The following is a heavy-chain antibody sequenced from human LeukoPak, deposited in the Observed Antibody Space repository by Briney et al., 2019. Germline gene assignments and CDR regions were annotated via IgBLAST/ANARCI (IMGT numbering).Heavy chain of an antibody. CDR3: ARDPSPWYYYGSGSYPFGY. Sequence: GGSLRLPCAASGFTFSSYWMSWVRQAPGKGLEWVANIKQDGSEKYYVDSVKGRFTISRDNAKNSLYLQMNSLRVEDTAVYYCARDPSPWYYYGSGSYPFGYWGQGTLVTVSS. CDR1: GFTFSSYW. V-gene: IGHV3-7*01. CDR2: IKQDGSEK. J-gene: IGHJ4*02. D-gene: IGHD3-10*01.